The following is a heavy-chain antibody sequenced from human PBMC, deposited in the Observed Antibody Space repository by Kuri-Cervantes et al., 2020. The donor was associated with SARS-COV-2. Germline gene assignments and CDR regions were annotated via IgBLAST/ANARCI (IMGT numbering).Heavy chain of an antibody. CDR1: GGSFSNFY. Sequence: SETLSLTCAVYGGSFSNFYWSWIRQPPGKGLEWIGEINHSGSANYNPSLKSRVTISVDRSKNQFSLKLSSVTAADTAVYYCARVYGVAFDYWGQGTLVTVSS. CDR2: INHSGSA. J-gene: IGHJ4*02. CDR3: ARVYGVAFDY. D-gene: IGHD4-17*01. V-gene: IGHV4-34*01.